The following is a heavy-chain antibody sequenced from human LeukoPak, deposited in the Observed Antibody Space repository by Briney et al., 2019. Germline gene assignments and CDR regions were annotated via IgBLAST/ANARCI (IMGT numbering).Heavy chain of an antibody. V-gene: IGHV3-30*09. Sequence: GGSLRLSCAASEFTFSDYAIHWAARLQARGWSGWQLYADSVKGRFAISRDNSRNTLYLQMNSLRAEDTAVYYCARERGGYYFDYWGQGTLVTVSS. CDR2: Y. J-gene: IGHJ4*02. CDR1: EFTFSDYA. D-gene: IGHD3-10*01. CDR3: ARERGGYYFDY.